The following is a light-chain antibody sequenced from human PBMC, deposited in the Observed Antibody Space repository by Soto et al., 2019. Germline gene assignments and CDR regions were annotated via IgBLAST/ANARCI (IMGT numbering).Light chain of an antibody. CDR1: RGIGNA. Sequence: EIQMTQSPSSLSASVGDRVTITVRPSRGIGNALAWYQQKPGTVPKLLIHSASTLQSGVPSRFSGSGSGTDFTLTISSLQPEDVASYYCQKYDSAPTFGPGTKVDIK. CDR3: QKYDSAPT. V-gene: IGKV1-27*01. J-gene: IGKJ1*01. CDR2: SAS.